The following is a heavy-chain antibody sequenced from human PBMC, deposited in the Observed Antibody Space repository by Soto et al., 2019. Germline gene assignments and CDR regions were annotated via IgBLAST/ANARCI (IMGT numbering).Heavy chain of an antibody. Sequence: RHSWAAAECTDIGDGSSCIIQTPGKGLEWVSAISGSGGSTYCADSVKGRFTISRDNSKNTLYLQMNSLRAEDTAVYYCAKDLKAVAGPRFGYWGQGTLVTVSS. CDR2: ISGSGGST. CDR3: AKDLKAVAGPRFGY. D-gene: IGHD6-19*01. CDR1: ECTDIGDG. V-gene: IGHV3-23*01. J-gene: IGHJ4*02.